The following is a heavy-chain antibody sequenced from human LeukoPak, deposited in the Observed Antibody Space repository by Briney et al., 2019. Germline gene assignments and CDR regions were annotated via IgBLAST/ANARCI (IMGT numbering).Heavy chain of an antibody. CDR2: IQQDGSEK. V-gene: IGHV3-7*01. CDR1: GFTFSSYW. D-gene: IGHD6-19*01. CDR3: ARGRRSDGSGPPYFDY. Sequence: GGSLRLSCAASGFTFSSYWMSWIRQAPGKGLERVANIQQDGSEKYYVDSVKGRFTISRDNAKNSLYLQMNSLRAEDTAVYYCARGRRSDGSGPPYFDYWGQGTLVTVSS. J-gene: IGHJ4*02.